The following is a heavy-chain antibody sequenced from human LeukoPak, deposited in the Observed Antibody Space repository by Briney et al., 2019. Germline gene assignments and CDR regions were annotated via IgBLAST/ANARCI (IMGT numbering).Heavy chain of an antibody. D-gene: IGHD3-22*01. Sequence: GGSLRPSCAASGFTFGNAWMSWVRQAPGKGLEWIGRIKSKANGETTDYAAPVKGRFTISRDDSKNTLYLQMNSLKTEDTAVYYCTTDPHYYDSSGYFFPPLSWGQGTLVTVSS. CDR2: IKSKANGETT. J-gene: IGHJ4*02. CDR3: TTDPHYYDSSGYFFPPLS. CDR1: GFTFGNAW. V-gene: IGHV3-15*01.